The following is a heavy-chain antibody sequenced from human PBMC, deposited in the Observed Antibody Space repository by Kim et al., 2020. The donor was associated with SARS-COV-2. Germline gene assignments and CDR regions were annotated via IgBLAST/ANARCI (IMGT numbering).Heavy chain of an antibody. D-gene: IGHD3-22*01. CDR2: ISAYNGNT. CDR1: GYTFTSYG. J-gene: IGHJ6*02. V-gene: IGHV1-18*04. CDR3: AREDHYYYDSSGYTYYYYYGMDV. Sequence: ASVKVSCKASGYTFTSYGISWVRQAPGQGLEWMGWISAYNGNTNYAQKLQGRVTMTTDTSTSTAYMELRSLRSDDTAVYYCAREDHYYYDSSGYTYYYYYGMDVWGQGTTVTVSS.